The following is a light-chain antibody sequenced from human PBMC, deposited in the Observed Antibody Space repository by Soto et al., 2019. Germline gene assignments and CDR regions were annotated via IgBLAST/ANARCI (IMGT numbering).Light chain of an antibody. J-gene: IGKJ4*01. CDR2: GAS. Sequence: EIVMTQSPATLSVSPGERATLSCRASQSVSSNLAWYQQKPGQAPRLLIYGASTRATGIPARFGGSGSGTEFTLTISSLQSEDFALYYCQQYNTWPPALTFGGGTKVEIK. CDR1: QSVSSN. CDR3: QQYNTWPPALT. V-gene: IGKV3-15*01.